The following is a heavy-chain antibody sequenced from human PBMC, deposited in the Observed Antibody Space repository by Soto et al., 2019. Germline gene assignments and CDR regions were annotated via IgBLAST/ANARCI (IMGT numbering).Heavy chain of an antibody. CDR3: ASKATYGSGDVHFDY. V-gene: IGHV4-34*01. Sequence: SETLSLTCAVYGGSFSGYYWSWIRQPPGKGLEWIGEINHSGSTNYNPSLKSRVTISVDTSKNQFSLKLSSVTAADTAVYYCASKATYGSGDVHFDYWGQGTLVTVSS. J-gene: IGHJ4*02. CDR2: INHSGST. CDR1: GGSFSGYY. D-gene: IGHD3-10*01.